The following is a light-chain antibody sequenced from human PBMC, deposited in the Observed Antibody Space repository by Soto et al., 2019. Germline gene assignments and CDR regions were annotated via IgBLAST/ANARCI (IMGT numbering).Light chain of an antibody. J-gene: IGLJ2*01. CDR2: EGS. CDR1: SSDVGSYNL. V-gene: IGLV2-23*01. CDR3: CSYAGSSTWV. Sequence: QSVLTHPASVSGSPGQSITISCTGTSSDVGSYNLVSWYQQHPGKAPKLMIYEGSKRPSGVSNRFSGSKSGNTASLTISGLQAEDEAEYYCCSYAGSSTWVFGGGTKVTVL.